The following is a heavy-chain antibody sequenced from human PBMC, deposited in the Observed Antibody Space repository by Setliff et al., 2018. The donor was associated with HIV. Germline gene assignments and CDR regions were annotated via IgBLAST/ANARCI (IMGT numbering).Heavy chain of an antibody. CDR1: GGSISSHY. CDR2: IYYSGST. CDR3: AREGVQAAVMWFDP. Sequence: PSETLSLTCTVSGGSISSHYWNWIRQPPGKGLEWIGYIYYSGSTNYNPSLKSRVTISVDTSKNQFSLKLRSVTASDTAVYYCAREGVQAAVMWFDPWGQGTLVTVSS. V-gene: IGHV4-59*08. J-gene: IGHJ5*02. D-gene: IGHD2-2*01.